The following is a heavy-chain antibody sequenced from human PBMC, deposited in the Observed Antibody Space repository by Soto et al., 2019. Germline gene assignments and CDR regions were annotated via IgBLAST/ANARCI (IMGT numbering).Heavy chain of an antibody. V-gene: IGHV4-34*01. CDR2: INHSGST. D-gene: IGHD3-3*01. CDR1: GGSFSGYY. J-gene: IGHJ5*02. CDR3: ATGIHYDFWSGLAP. Sequence: QVQLQQWGAGLLKPSETLSLTCAVYGGSFSGYYWSWIRQPPGKGLEWIGEINHSGSTNYNPSLKSRVTISVDTSKNQFSLKLSSVTAADTAVYYCATGIHYDFWSGLAPWGQGTLVTVSS.